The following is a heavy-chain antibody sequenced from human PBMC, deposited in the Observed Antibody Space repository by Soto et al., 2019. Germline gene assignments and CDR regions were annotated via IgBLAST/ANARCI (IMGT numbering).Heavy chain of an antibody. V-gene: IGHV1-3*01. D-gene: IGHD4-17*01. CDR2: INAGNGNT. CDR3: ASHPRELFITVRIDY. Sequence: ASVKVSCKASGYTFTSYAMHWVRQAPGQRLEWMGWINAGNGNTKYSQKFQGRVTITRDTSASTAYMELSSLRSEDTAVYYCASHPRELFITVRIDYWGQGTLVTVSS. J-gene: IGHJ4*02. CDR1: GYTFTSYA.